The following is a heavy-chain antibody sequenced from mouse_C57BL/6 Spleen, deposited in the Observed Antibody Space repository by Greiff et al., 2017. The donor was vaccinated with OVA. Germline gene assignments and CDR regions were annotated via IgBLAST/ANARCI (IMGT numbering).Heavy chain of an antibody. CDR1: GFPITSGYY. V-gene: IGHV12-3*01. CDR2: ITHSGET. CDR3: AGDRTGYYAMDY. Sequence: VQLQESGPGLVKPSQSLFLTCSITGFPITSGYYWIWIRQSPGKPLEWMGYITHSGETFYNPSLQSPISITRETSKNQFFLQLNSVTTEDTAMYYCAGDRTGYYAMDYWGQGTSVTVSS. J-gene: IGHJ4*01. D-gene: IGHD4-1*01.